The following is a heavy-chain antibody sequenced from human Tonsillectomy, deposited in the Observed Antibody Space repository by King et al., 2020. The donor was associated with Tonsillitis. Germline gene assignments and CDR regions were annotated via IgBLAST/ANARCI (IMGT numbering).Heavy chain of an antibody. Sequence: VQLVESGGGLVQPGGSLRLSCAASGFTFSSYWMHWVRQAPGKGLVWVSRINSDGSSTSYADSVKGRFTISRDNAKNTLYLQMNSLRAEDTAVYYCARGSDCSGGSCYRRGFDYWGQGTLVTVFS. D-gene: IGHD2-15*01. CDR1: GFTFSSYW. CDR3: ARGSDCSGGSCYRRGFDY. V-gene: IGHV3-74*01. J-gene: IGHJ4*02. CDR2: INSDGSST.